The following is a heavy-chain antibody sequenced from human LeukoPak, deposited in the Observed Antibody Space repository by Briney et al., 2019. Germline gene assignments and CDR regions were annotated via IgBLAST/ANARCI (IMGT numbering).Heavy chain of an antibody. D-gene: IGHD4-23*01. CDR2: INPNSGGK. J-gene: IGHJ4*02. V-gene: IGHV1-2*06. Sequence: GASVKVSCTASGYTFTGYYMHWVRQAPGQGREWMGRINPNSGGKNYAQKFQGRVTMTRDTSISTAYMELSRLRSDDTAVYYCARFTVVTWPDYWGQGTLGTGSS. CDR3: ARFTVVTWPDY. CDR1: GYTFTGYY.